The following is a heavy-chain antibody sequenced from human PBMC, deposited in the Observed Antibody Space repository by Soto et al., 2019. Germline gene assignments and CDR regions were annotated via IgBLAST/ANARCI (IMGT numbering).Heavy chain of an antibody. V-gene: IGHV3-30*18. J-gene: IGHJ3*02. Sequence: GGSLRLSCAASGFTFSSYGMHWVRQAPGKGLEWVAVISYDGSNKYYADSVKGRFTISRDNSKNTLYLQMNSLRAEDTAVYYCAKDHSGYDFNPLGAFDIWGQGTMVTVSS. CDR2: ISYDGSNK. CDR1: GFTFSSYG. CDR3: AKDHSGYDFNPLGAFDI. D-gene: IGHD5-12*01.